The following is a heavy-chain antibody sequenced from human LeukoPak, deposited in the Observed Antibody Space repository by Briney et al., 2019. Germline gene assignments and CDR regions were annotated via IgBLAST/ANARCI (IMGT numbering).Heavy chain of an antibody. CDR1: GFTFSSYG. V-gene: IGHV3-33*01. Sequence: PGRSLRLSCAASGFTFSSYGMHWVRQAPGKGLEWVAVIWYDGSNKYYADSVKGRFTISRDNSKNTLYLQMNSLRAEDTAVYYCAREPLYYDILTGYSPRDYYGMDVWGKGTTVTVSS. D-gene: IGHD3-9*01. CDR3: AREPLYYDILTGYSPRDYYGMDV. J-gene: IGHJ6*04. CDR2: IWYDGSNK.